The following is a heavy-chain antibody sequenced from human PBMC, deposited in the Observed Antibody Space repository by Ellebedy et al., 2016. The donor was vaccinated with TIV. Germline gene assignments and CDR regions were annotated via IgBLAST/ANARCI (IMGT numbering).Heavy chain of an antibody. V-gene: IGHV1-69*04. CDR2: IIPIVVIP. CDR1: GYTFTDYG. Sequence: SVKVSXXAAGYTFTDYGISWVRQAPGQGLEWMGRIIPIVVIPDYAQKFQGRVTITADKSTSTAYMELSSLKFEDTAIYYCAKISRWEAFDIWGQGTMVIVSS. J-gene: IGHJ3*02. D-gene: IGHD1-26*01. CDR3: AKISRWEAFDI.